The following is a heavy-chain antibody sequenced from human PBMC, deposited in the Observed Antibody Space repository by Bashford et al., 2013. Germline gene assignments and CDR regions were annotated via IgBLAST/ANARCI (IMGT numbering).Heavy chain of an antibody. Sequence: VRQAPGKGLEWVSSISSSSSYIYYADSVKGRFTISRDNAKNSLYLQMNSLRAEDTAVYYCARDGHFIAVAGTTAPPMDVWGQGTMVTVSS. J-gene: IGHJ6*02. D-gene: IGHD6-19*01. V-gene: IGHV3-21*01. CDR2: ISSSSSYI. CDR3: ARDGHFIAVAGTTAPPMDV.